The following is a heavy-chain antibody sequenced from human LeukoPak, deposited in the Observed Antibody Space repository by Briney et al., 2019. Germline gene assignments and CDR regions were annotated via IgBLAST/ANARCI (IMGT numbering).Heavy chain of an antibody. CDR1: GFTFSSYW. J-gene: IGHJ4*02. V-gene: IGHV3-74*01. Sequence: GGSLRLSCAASGFTFSSYWMHWVRQAPGKGLVWVSRINSDGSSTSYADSVKGRFTISRDNAKNTLYLQMNSLRAGDTAVYYCARAGRGVAPAARRWVFDYWGQGTLVTVSS. CDR3: ARAGRGVAPAARRWVFDY. CDR2: INSDGSST. D-gene: IGHD2-2*01.